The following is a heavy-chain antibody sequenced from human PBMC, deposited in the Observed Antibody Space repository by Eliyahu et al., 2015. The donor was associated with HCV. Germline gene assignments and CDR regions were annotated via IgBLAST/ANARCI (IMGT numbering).Heavy chain of an antibody. CDR2: IKSKTDGGTT. D-gene: IGHD2-8*01. CDR3: TTDSIVLMVYVPRYYYYGMDV. V-gene: IGHV3-15*01. Sequence: EVQLVESGGGLVKPGGSLRLSCAASGFTFSNAWXSWVRQAPGKGLEWVGRIKSKTDGGTTDYAAPVKGRFTISRDDSKNTLYLQMNSLKTEDTAVYYCTTDSIVLMVYVPRYYYYGMDVWGQGTTVTVSS. CDR1: GFTFSNAW. J-gene: IGHJ6*02.